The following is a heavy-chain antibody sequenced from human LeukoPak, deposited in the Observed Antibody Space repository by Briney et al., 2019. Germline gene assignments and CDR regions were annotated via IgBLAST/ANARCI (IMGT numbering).Heavy chain of an antibody. Sequence: ASVKVSCKASGYTFTSYDINWVRQATGQGLEWMGWMNPNSGSTGYAQKFQGRVTMTRNTSISTAYMELSSLRSEDTAVYYCARMATLLSYYYGMDVWGQGTTVTVSS. CDR3: ARMATLLSYYYGMDV. CDR2: MNPNSGST. D-gene: IGHD2-15*01. CDR1: GYTFTSYD. J-gene: IGHJ6*02. V-gene: IGHV1-8*01.